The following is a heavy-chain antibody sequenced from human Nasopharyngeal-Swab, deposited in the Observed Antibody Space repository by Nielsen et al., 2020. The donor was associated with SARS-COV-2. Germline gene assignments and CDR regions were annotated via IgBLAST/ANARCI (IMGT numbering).Heavy chain of an antibody. CDR2: IYYSGST. V-gene: IGHV4-39*01. J-gene: IGHJ4*02. D-gene: IGHD6-13*01. Sequence: WIRQPPGKGLEWIGSIYYSGSTYYNPSLKSRVTISVDTSKNQFSLKLSSVTAADTAVYYCARWKGIAAAWDYWGQGTLVT. CDR3: ARWKGIAAAWDY.